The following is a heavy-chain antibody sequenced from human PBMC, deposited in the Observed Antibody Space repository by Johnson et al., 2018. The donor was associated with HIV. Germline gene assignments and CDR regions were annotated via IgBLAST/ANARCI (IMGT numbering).Heavy chain of an antibody. D-gene: IGHD5-18*01. J-gene: IGHJ3*02. V-gene: IGHV3-43D*03. CDR3: AKGYSYGYGAFDI. Sequence: VQLVESGGVVVQPGGSLRLSCAASGFTFDDYAMHWVRQAPGKGLEWVSLISWDGGSTYYADSVKGRFTISRANSKNSLYLQMNSLRAEDTALYYCAKGYSYGYGAFDIWGQGKMVTVSS. CDR1: GFTFDDYA. CDR2: ISWDGGST.